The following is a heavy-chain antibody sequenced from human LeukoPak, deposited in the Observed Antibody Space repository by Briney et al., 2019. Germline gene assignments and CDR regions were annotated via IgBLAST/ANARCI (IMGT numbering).Heavy chain of an antibody. D-gene: IGHD2-2*01. CDR1: GFSFNGDW. J-gene: IGHJ4*02. Sequence: PGGSLRLSYAASGFSFNGDWMNWVRQAPGKGPERVGNIKPDGSQTYYGDSVKGRFSISRDNVKKLLFLQMNSLRAEDTAVYYCVRDGPAFLDFDYWGQGTLVTVSS. V-gene: IGHV3-7*01. CDR2: IKPDGSQT. CDR3: VRDGPAFLDFDY.